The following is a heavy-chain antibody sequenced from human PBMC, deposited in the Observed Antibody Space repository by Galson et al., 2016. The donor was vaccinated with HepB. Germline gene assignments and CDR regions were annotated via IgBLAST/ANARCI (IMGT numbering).Heavy chain of an antibody. V-gene: IGHV3-21*04. CDR3: ARNNWICGEPRCSAQDY. CDR1: GFTFSTYS. CDR2: ISSTSSFI. Sequence: SLRLSCAASGFTFSTYSMNWVRQAPGKGLEWVSFISSTSSFIYYGDSVKGRFTISRDDAKDSLYLQLNSLRAEDTAIYYCARNNWICGEPRCSAQDYWGQGTPVTVFS. J-gene: IGHJ4*02. D-gene: IGHD1-26*01.